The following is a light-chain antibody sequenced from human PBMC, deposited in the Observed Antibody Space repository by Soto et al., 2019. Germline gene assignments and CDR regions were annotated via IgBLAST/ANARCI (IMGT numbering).Light chain of an antibody. J-gene: IGLJ7*01. CDR1: SSDVGGYNY. CDR3: TSYAGSNIWV. CDR2: EVS. V-gene: IGLV2-8*01. Sequence: QSALTQPPSASGSPGQSVTISCTGTSSDVGGYNYVSWYQQYPGKAPKLMIYEVSKRPSGVPDRFSGSKSGKTASLTVSGIQPEEEADYYCTSYAGSNIWVFGGGTQLTVL.